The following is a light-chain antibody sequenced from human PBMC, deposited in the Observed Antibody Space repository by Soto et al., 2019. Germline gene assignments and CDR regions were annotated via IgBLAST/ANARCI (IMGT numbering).Light chain of an antibody. CDR1: QSISSW. J-gene: IGKJ1*01. V-gene: IGKV1-5*01. CDR2: DAS. CDR3: QQYNSYLWT. Sequence: DIQMTQSPSTLSASVGDRVTITCRASQSISSWVAWYQQKPGKAPKLLIYDASSLESGVPSRFSGSGSGTEFTLTISSLQPDDFATYYCQQYNSYLWTFGQGTKVDIK.